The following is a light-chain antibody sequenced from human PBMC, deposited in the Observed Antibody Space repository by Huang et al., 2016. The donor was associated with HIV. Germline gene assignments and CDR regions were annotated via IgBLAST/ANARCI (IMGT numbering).Light chain of an antibody. CDR1: ENISGDF. Sequence: EVVLTQSPGTLSLSPGERATLSCRSSENISGDFIDWYQQKLGQAPRILIYGASNRATGIPDRFSGGGSGTDFTLTITRLEPEDFAVYYCQQYGSSPPATFGQGTRLEIK. J-gene: IGKJ5*01. CDR2: GAS. V-gene: IGKV3-20*01. CDR3: QQYGSSPPAT.